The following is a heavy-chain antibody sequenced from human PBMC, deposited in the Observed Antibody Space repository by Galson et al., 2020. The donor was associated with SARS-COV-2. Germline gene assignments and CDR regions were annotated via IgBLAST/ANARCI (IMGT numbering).Heavy chain of an antibody. Sequence: ASETLSLTCTVSGGSISSSSYYWGWIRQPPGKGLEWIGSIYYSGSTYHNPSLKSRVTISVDTSKNQFSLKLSSVTAADTAVYYCARQAVVLYFDWLLEAPSIDYWGQGTLVTVSS. J-gene: IGHJ4*02. CDR3: ARQAVVLYFDWLLEAPSIDY. CDR1: GGSISSSSYY. CDR2: IYYSGST. V-gene: IGHV4-39*01. D-gene: IGHD3-9*01.